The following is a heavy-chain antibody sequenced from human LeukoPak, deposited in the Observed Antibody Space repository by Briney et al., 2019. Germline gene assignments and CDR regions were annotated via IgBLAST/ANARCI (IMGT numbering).Heavy chain of an antibody. CDR1: GGSFSGYY. Sequence: KPSETLSLTCAVYGGSFSGYYWSWIRQPPGKGLEWIGEINHSGSNNYNPSLKSRVTISVDTSKNQFSLKLSSVTAADTAVYYCARDLKAGVVWGSYRQIYYMDVWGKGTTVTISS. CDR2: INHSGSN. J-gene: IGHJ6*03. D-gene: IGHD3-16*02. V-gene: IGHV4-34*01. CDR3: ARDLKAGVVWGSYRQIYYMDV.